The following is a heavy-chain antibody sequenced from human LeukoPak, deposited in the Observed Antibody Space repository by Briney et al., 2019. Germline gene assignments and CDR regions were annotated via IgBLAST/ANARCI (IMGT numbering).Heavy chain of an antibody. D-gene: IGHD3-10*01. CDR2: IDYSGGI. Sequence: PSETLSLTCTVSGGSISSSSYYWGWIRQPPGKGLEWTASIDYSGGIYHNPSLKSRVTISVDTSKNQFSLKLSSVTAADTAVYYCARRGGSGSRGDYYFDYWGQGTLVTVSS. J-gene: IGHJ4*02. V-gene: IGHV4-39*01. CDR3: ARRGGSGSRGDYYFDY. CDR1: GGSISSSSYY.